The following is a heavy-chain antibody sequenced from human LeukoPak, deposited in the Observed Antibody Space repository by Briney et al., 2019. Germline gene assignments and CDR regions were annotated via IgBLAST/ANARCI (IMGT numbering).Heavy chain of an antibody. Sequence: GGSLRLSCAASGFTFSSYNMNWVRQAPGKGPEWVSSITSSSSYIYYADSVKGRFTISRDNAKNSLYLQMDSLRVEDTAVYYCARDPYSGSYGPYYYYYIDVWGEGTTVTISS. D-gene: IGHD1-26*01. CDR1: GFTFSSYN. J-gene: IGHJ6*03. CDR2: ITSSSSYI. CDR3: ARDPYSGSYGPYYYYYIDV. V-gene: IGHV3-21*06.